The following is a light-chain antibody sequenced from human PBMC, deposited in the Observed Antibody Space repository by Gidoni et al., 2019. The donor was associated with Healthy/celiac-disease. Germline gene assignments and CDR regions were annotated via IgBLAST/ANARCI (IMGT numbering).Light chain of an antibody. CDR1: PSVSSSY. CDR2: GAS. CDR3: QQDGSSPRT. J-gene: IGKJ1*01. V-gene: IGKV3-20*01. Sequence: IVLAPSACTLSLSPGERATLSCRASPSVSSSYLAWYQQKPGQAPRLRIDGASSRATGIPDRFRGSGSGTDEAHTISRLEREELAVYYLQQDGSSPRTFGQGTKVDIK.